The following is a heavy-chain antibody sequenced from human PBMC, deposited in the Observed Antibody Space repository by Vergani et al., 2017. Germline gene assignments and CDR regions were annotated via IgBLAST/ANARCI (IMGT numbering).Heavy chain of an antibody. J-gene: IGHJ4*02. CDR1: GYTFTSYG. V-gene: IGHV1-18*01. D-gene: IGHD3-22*01. Sequence: QVQLVQSGAEVKKPGASVKVSCKASGYTFTSYGISWVRQAPGQGLEWMGWISAYNGNTNYAQKLQGRVTRTTDTSTSTAYMELRSLRSDDTAVYYCARHKRYYDSSGYYLFGYWGQGTLVTVSS. CDR2: ISAYNGNT. CDR3: ARHKRYYDSSGYYLFGY.